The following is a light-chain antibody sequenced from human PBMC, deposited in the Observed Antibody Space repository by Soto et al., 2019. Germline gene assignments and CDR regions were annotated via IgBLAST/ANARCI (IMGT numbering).Light chain of an antibody. Sequence: SYELTQPLSVSVALGQTARITCGGNNIGSKNVHWYQQKPGQAPVLVIYRDSNRPSGIPERFSGSNSGNTATLTISRAQAGDDADYYCQVWDSSSVVFGGGNQLTVL. CDR1: NIGSKN. V-gene: IGLV3-9*01. CDR3: QVWDSSSVV. CDR2: RDS. J-gene: IGLJ2*01.